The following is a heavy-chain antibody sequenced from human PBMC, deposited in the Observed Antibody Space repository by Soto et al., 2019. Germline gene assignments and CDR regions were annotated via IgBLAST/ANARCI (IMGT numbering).Heavy chain of an antibody. CDR1: GYTFTNYG. J-gene: IGHJ6*02. Sequence: QVQLVQSGPEVKNPGASLKVSCKASGYTFTNYGITWVRQAPGQGLEWMGWITAPNGNANYARELQGRRTLTRDTATTTAAMELRSLRSYDTAVYCAWGASCSSTGCYDNFHYGLAVWGQGTTVMVSS. CDR2: ITAPNGNA. CDR3: WGASCSSTGCYDNFHYGLAV. D-gene: IGHD2-2*01. V-gene: IGHV1-18*01.